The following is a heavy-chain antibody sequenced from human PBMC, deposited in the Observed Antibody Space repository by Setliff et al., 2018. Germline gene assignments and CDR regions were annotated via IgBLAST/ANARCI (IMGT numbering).Heavy chain of an antibody. CDR3: VKGTNVVMVYTGFDH. D-gene: IGHD2-8*01. Sequence: GGSLRLSCAASGFTFSTYRMHWVRQAPGKGLEWVGRIKGKTDGGVTDYAAPVKGTFTISRDDSKSTVYLQMSSLRAADTAVYYCVKGTNVVMVYTGFDHWGQGTLVTVSS. J-gene: IGHJ4*01. CDR2: IKGKTDGGVT. CDR1: GFTFSTYR. V-gene: IGHV3-15*01.